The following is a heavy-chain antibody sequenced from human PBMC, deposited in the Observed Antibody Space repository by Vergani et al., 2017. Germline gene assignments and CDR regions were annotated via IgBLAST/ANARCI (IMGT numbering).Heavy chain of an antibody. CDR1: GGSFSGYY. Sequence: QVQLQQWGAGLLKPSETLSLTCAVYGGSFSGYYWSWIRQPPGKGLEWIGEINHSGSTNYNPSLKSRVTISVDTSKNQFSLKLSSVTAADTAVYYCARGPLYSSSWYSWEGYFDLWGRGTLVTVSS. CDR2: INHSGST. D-gene: IGHD6-13*01. V-gene: IGHV4-34*01. CDR3: ARGPLYSSSWYSWEGYFDL. J-gene: IGHJ2*01.